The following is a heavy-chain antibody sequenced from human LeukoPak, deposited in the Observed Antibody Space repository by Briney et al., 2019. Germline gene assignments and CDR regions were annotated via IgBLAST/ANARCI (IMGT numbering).Heavy chain of an antibody. Sequence: GGSLRLSCAASGFTFSRSWMSWVRQAPGKGLEWVANIRQDGSEKNHADSVKGRFTISRDNAKNSLFLQMSSLRVEDTALYYCARDWSKGATDYWGQGTLVTVSS. CDR3: ARDWSKGATDY. CDR2: IRQDGSEK. V-gene: IGHV3-7*01. J-gene: IGHJ4*02. CDR1: GFTFSRSW. D-gene: IGHD1-26*01.